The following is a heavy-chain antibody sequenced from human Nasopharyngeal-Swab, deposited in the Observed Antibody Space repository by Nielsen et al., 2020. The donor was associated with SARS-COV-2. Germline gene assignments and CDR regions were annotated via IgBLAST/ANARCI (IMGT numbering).Heavy chain of an antibody. CDR1: GFTFSSYG. Sequence: GESLKISCAASGFTFSSYGMHWVRQAPGKGLEWVALISYDGSNKYYADSVKGRFTIFRDNSKNTLYLQMNSLRAEDTAVYYCAKGGHGDRLDFDYWGQGTLVTVSS. CDR2: ISYDGSNK. V-gene: IGHV3-30*18. J-gene: IGHJ4*02. D-gene: IGHD4-17*01. CDR3: AKGGHGDRLDFDY.